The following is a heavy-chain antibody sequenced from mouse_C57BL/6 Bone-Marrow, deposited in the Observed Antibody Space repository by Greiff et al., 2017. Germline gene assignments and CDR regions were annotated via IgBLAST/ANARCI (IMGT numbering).Heavy chain of an antibody. V-gene: IGHV1-61*01. CDR1: GYTFTSYW. D-gene: IGHD2-4*01. J-gene: IGHJ3*01. CDR2: IYPSDSET. Sequence: VQLQQPGAELVRPGSSVKLSCKASGYTFTSYWMDWVKQRPGQGLEWIGNIYPSDSETHYNQKFKDKATLTVDKSSSTAYMQLSSLTSEDSAVYYGARSYDYDEGFAYWGQGTLVTVSA. CDR3: ARSYDYDEGFAY.